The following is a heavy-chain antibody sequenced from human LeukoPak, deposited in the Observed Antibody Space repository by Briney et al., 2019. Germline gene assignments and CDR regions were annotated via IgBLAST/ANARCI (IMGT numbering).Heavy chain of an antibody. CDR2: ISNSGSYT. CDR3: TRPPDDGMDV. Sequence: PGGALRLSCAASGFTFSDEYMSWIRQAPGKGLEWVSYISNSGSYTNYADSVKGRFTISRDNAKNSLYLQMNSLKTEDTAVYYCTRPPDDGMDVWGQGTTVTVSS. V-gene: IGHV3-11*03. CDR1: GFTFSDEY. J-gene: IGHJ6*02.